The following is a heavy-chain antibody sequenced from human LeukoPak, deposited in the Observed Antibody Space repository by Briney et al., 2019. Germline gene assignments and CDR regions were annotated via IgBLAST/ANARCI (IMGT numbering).Heavy chain of an antibody. V-gene: IGHV3-21*01. CDR1: GFTFSSYT. CDR2: ISSSSSYI. CDR3: ARAPDYYYTDV. J-gene: IGHJ6*03. Sequence: GGSLRLSCAASGFTFSSYTVNWVRQAPGKGREWVSSISSSSSYIYYADAVKGRFTISRDNAKNSLYLQMNSLRAEDTAVYYCARAPDYYYTDVWGKGTTVTVSS.